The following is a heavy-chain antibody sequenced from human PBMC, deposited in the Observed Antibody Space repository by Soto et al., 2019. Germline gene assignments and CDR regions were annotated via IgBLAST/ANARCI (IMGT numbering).Heavy chain of an antibody. Sequence: LSLTCTVSGGSISSGGYYWSWIRHHPGKGLEWIGYIHNSGSTYYNPSLNSRVTMSLDTSKNHFSLNLNSVTAADTAVYYCATAGSSGYYLKSWGQGTLVTVSS. D-gene: IGHD3-22*01. J-gene: IGHJ4*02. CDR3: ATAGSSGYYLKS. V-gene: IGHV4-31*02. CDR2: IHNSGST. CDR1: GGSISSGGYY.